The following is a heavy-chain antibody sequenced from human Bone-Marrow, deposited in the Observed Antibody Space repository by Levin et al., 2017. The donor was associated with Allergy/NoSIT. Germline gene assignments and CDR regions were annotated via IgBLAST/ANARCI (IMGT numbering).Heavy chain of an antibody. V-gene: IGHV3-23*01. CDR3: AKTYYEYSFDY. D-gene: IGHD3-22*01. CDR2: ISGSGDSA. CDR1: GFTFSSYA. Sequence: GGSLRLSCAASGFTFSSYAMTWVRQAPGKGLEWVSAISGSGDSAYYADSVKGRFTISRDNSKNTLYLHMNSLRAEDTAVYYCAKTYYEYSFDYWGQGTMVTVSS. J-gene: IGHJ4*02.